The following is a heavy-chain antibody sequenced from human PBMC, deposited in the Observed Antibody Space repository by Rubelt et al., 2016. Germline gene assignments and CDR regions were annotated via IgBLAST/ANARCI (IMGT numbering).Heavy chain of an antibody. D-gene: IGHD3-10*01. CDR3: ARIYGSGSYRFDY. CDR2: ISSSSSYI. CDR1: S. Sequence: SMNWVRQAPGKGLEWVSSISSSSSYIYYADSVKGRFTISRDNAKNSLYLQMNSLRAEDTAVYYCARIYGSGSYRFDYWGQGTLVTVSS. V-gene: IGHV3-21*01. J-gene: IGHJ4*02.